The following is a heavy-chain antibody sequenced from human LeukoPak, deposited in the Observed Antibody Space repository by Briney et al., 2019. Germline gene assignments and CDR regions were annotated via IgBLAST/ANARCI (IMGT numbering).Heavy chain of an antibody. D-gene: IGHD3-22*01. J-gene: IGHJ4*02. CDR1: GGSICNSDYY. CDR3: AKTRGRGQVDRGTSGYINY. V-gene: IGHV4-39*01. Sequence: SETLSVTSTVPGGSICNSDYYWDCARQPPGKGLEWNGRMNYRGRTYYHPPFETGVTISVDTSKNQFSLKMSSVTAADTAVYYCAKTRGRGQVDRGTSGYINYWGQGTLVSVSS. CDR2: MNYRGRT.